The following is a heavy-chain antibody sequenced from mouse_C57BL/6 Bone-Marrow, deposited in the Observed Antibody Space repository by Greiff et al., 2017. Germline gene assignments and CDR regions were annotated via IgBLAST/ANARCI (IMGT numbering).Heavy chain of an antibody. J-gene: IGHJ4*01. CDR3: AGDLYYGSSSAMDY. D-gene: IGHD1-1*01. CDR1: GFTFSSYA. CDR2: ISSGGDYI. Sequence: EVQGVESGEGLVKPGGSLKLSCAASGFTFSSYAMSWVRQTPEKRLEWVAYISSGGDYIYYADTVKGRFTISRDNARNTLYLQMSSLKSEDTAMYYCAGDLYYGSSSAMDYWGQGTSVTVSS. V-gene: IGHV5S21*01.